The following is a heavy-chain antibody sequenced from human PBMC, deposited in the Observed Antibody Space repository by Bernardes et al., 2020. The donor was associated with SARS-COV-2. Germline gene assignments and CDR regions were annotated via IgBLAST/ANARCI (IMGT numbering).Heavy chain of an antibody. V-gene: IGHV3-23*01. CDR2: ISVSDHGT. J-gene: IGHJ4*02. Sequence: GSLRLSCVASGFRFSIYAMSWVRQAPGKGLEWVSAISVSDHGTYYADSVKGRFTISRDSSKNTLFLQMSSLRAEDTAVYYCARNSEVSGYFYFDSWGQGTLVTVSS. CDR3: ARNSEVSGYFYFDS. D-gene: IGHD5-12*01. CDR1: GFRFSIYA.